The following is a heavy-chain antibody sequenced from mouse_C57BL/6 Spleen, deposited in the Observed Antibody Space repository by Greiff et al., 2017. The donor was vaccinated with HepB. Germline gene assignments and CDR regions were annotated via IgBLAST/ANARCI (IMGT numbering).Heavy chain of an antibody. CDR3: ARGGYFDY. CDR2: INPYNGGT. J-gene: IGHJ2*01. V-gene: IGHV1-19*01. CDR1: GYTFTDYY. Sequence: VQLKQSGPVLVKPGASVKMSCKASGYTFTDYYMNWVKQSHGKSLEWIGVINPYNGGTSYNQKFKGKATLTVDKSSSTAYMELNSLTSEDSAVYYCARGGYFDYWGQGTTLTVSS.